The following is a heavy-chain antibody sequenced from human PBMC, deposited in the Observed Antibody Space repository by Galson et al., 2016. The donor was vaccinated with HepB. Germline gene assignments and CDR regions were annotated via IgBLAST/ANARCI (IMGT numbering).Heavy chain of an antibody. CDR3: AKRTTGGAFDI. CDR1: GGSISTTGYY. V-gene: IGHV4-31*01. J-gene: IGHJ3*02. Sequence: TLSLTCTVSGGSISTTGYYWSWIRQHPGKGLEWIGYIYHSGSTFYNPSLKSQLTMSVDTSKNQFSLKLSRVTAADTAVYYCAKRTTGGAFDIWGQGTMVSVSS. CDR2: IYHSGST. D-gene: IGHD1-1*01.